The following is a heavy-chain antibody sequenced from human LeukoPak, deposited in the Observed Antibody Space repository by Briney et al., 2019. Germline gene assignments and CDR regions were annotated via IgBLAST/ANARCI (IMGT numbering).Heavy chain of an antibody. CDR2: IYYSGST. CDR1: GGSISSGSYY. CDR3: AGLKHKDYFDY. Sequence: SETLSLTCTVSGGSISSGSYYWSWIRQPPGKGLEWIGSIYYSGSTYYNPSLKSRVTISVDTSKNQFSLKLSSVTAADTAVYYCAGLKHKDYFDYWGQGTLVTVSS. J-gene: IGHJ4*02. V-gene: IGHV4-39*01.